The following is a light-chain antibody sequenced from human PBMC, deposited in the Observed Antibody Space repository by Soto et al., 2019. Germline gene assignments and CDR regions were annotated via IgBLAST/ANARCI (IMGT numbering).Light chain of an antibody. V-gene: IGKV1-5*01. CDR2: DAS. Sequence: DIQMTQSPSTLSASVGDRVTITCRASQTISSSLAWYQHKPGKAPKLLIFDASTLQTGVPSRFSGCGFGTEFTLTITGLQPDDFATYYCQQHNDYTAVTFGQGTKLEIK. CDR3: QQHNDYTAVT. J-gene: IGKJ2*01. CDR1: QTISSS.